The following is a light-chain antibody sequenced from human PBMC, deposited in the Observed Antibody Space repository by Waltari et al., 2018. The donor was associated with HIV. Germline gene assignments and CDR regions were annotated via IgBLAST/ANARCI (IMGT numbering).Light chain of an antibody. CDR2: LGS. J-gene: IGKJ2*01. CDR1: QSLLHSNGYKY. CDR3: MQALQTPYT. Sequence: DIVMTQSPLSLPVTPGDPASIYCRSSQSLLHSNGYKYLDWYLPKPGQSPHLLIYLGSNRASGVPDRFSGSGSGTDFTLKITRVEAEDVGVYYCMQALQTPYTFGQGTKLEIK. V-gene: IGKV2-28*01.